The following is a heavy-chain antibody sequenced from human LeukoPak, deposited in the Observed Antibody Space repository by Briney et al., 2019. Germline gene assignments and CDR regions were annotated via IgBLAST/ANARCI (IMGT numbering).Heavy chain of an antibody. CDR3: ARATDYYYYYMDV. J-gene: IGHJ6*03. CDR2: IYYSGST. D-gene: IGHD4-17*01. Sequence: SETLSLTCTVSGGSISSSSYYWGWIRQPPGKGLEWIGSIYYSGSTYYNPSLKSRVTISVDTSKNQFSLKLSSVTAADTAVYYCARATDYYYYYMDVWGKGTTVTVSS. CDR1: GGSISSSSYY. V-gene: IGHV4-39*01.